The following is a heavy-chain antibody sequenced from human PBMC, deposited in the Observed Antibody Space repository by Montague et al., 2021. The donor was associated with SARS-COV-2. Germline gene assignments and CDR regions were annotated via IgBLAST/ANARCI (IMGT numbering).Heavy chain of an antibody. CDR1: GGSISSSSYY. V-gene: IGHV4-39*01. D-gene: IGHD6-13*01. CDR2: IYYSEST. Sequence: SETLSLTCTVSGGSISSSSYYWGWIRQPPGKGLEWIGSIYYSESTYYNPSLKSRVTISVDTSKNQFSLKLSSVTAADTAVYYCAGPGVRYSGSWYSYWFDPWGQGTLVTVSS. J-gene: IGHJ5*02. CDR3: AGPGVRYSGSWYSYWFDP.